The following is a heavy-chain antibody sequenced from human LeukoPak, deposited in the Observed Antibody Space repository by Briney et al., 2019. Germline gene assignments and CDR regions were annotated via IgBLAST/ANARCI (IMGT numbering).Heavy chain of an antibody. Sequence: GGSLRLSCEASGFTFSSYAMHWVRQAPGKGLEWVAVIALDGSNKYYADSVKGRLTISRDNSKNTLYLQMNSLRAEDTAVYYCARGIQLWFENAFDIWGQGTMVTVSS. D-gene: IGHD5-18*01. CDR1: GFTFSSYA. CDR2: IALDGSNK. CDR3: ARGIQLWFENAFDI. J-gene: IGHJ3*02. V-gene: IGHV3-30*04.